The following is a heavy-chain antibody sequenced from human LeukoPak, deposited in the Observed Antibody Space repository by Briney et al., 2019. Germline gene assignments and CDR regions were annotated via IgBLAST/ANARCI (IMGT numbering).Heavy chain of an antibody. CDR3: AKDPGPGSGWWGRYFDY. D-gene: IGHD6-19*01. V-gene: IGHV3-30*18. Sequence: GGSLRLSCAASGFTFSSYGMHWVRQAPGKGLEWVAVISYDGSNKYYADSVKGRFTISRDNSKNTLYLQMNSLRAEDTAVYCCAKDPGPGSGWWGRYFDYWGQGTLVTVSS. CDR2: ISYDGSNK. J-gene: IGHJ4*02. CDR1: GFTFSSYG.